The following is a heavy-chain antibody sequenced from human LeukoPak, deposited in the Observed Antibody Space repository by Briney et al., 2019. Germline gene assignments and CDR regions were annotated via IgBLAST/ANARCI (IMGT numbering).Heavy chain of an antibody. CDR1: GYTFTSYG. Sequence: ASVKVSCKASGYTFTSYGITWVRQAPGQGLEWMGWISAYNGDTKYGQNFQGRVTITTDTSTTTAYMDLRSLSSDDTAVYYCGRVDMATTKDYWGQGTQVTVSS. CDR3: GRVDMATTKDY. CDR2: ISAYNGDT. J-gene: IGHJ4*02. D-gene: IGHD5-24*01. V-gene: IGHV1-18*01.